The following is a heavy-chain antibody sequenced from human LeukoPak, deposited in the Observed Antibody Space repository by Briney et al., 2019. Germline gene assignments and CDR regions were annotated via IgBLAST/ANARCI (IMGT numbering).Heavy chain of an antibody. CDR3: ARRPPNYYDSSGYQY. CDR2: PYHSGST. CDR1: GGSISSYY. Sequence: SETLSLTCTVSGGSISSYYWGWLRQPPGKGLEWFGSPYHSGSTYYNPSLKSRVTISVDTSKNQFSLKLSSVTAADTAVYYCARRPPNYYDSSGYQYWGQGTLVTVSS. V-gene: IGHV4-39*01. D-gene: IGHD3-22*01. J-gene: IGHJ4*02.